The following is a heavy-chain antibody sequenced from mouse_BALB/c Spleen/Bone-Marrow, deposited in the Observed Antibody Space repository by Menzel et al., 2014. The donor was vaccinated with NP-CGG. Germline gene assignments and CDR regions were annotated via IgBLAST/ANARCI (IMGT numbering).Heavy chain of an antibody. CDR1: GFSLTSYG. D-gene: IGHD1-2*01. J-gene: IGHJ3*01. V-gene: IGHV2-9*02. CDR2: IWAGGST. CDR3: ARVFTTATWGFAY. Sequence: VKVVESGPGLVSPSQSLSITCTVSGFSLTSYGVHWVRQPPGKGLEWLGAIWAGGSTNYNSALMSRLSITKDNSKSQVFLEMDSLQTDDTAMYYCARVFTTATWGFAYWGRGTLVTVSA.